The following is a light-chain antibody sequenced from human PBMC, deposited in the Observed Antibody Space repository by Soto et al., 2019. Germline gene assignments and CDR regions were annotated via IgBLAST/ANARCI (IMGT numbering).Light chain of an antibody. V-gene: IGKV3-15*01. CDR2: GAS. CDR1: QSVSSN. J-gene: IGKJ2*01. CDR3: HQYHRWRD. Sequence: EIVMTQSPATLSVSPGERATLSCRASQSVSSNLAWYQQKPGQAPRLLIYGASTRATGIPARFSGSGSGTEFTLTISSLQSEDFAAYYCHQYHRWRDFGQGTKVEI.